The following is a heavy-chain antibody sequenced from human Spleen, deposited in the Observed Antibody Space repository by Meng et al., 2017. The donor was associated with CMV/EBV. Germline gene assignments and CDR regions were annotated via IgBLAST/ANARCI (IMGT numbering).Heavy chain of an antibody. CDR3: AKSLVDTAVY. J-gene: IGHJ4*02. CDR1: GFTFSSYA. D-gene: IGHD5-18*01. Sequence: GESLKISCAASGFTFSSYAMSWVRQAPGKGLEWVSAISGSGGSTYYADSVKGRFTISRDNSKNTLYLQMNSLRTEDTAVYYCAKSLVDTAVYWGQGTLVTVSS. CDR2: ISGSGGST. V-gene: IGHV3-23*01.